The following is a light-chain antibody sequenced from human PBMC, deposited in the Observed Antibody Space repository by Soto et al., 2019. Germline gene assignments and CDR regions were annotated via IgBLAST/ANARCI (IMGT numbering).Light chain of an antibody. CDR2: AAS. CDR1: QGISSY. J-gene: IGKJ4*01. Sequence: DIQLTQSPSFLSASVGDRVTITCRASQGISSYLAWYQQKPGKAPNLLIYAASTWQSGVPSRFSGSGSGTEFTLTISSLQPEDFATYYCQQLNSSPLTFGGGTKVEIK. CDR3: QQLNSSPLT. V-gene: IGKV1-9*01.